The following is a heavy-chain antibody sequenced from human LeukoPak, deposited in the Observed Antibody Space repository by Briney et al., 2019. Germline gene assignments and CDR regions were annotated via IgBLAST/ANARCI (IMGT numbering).Heavy chain of an antibody. CDR3: ARGLSWIDR. J-gene: IGHJ5*02. Sequence: GGSLRLSCAASGFTFSDYYMSWIRQAPGKGLEDISYISNSGSSIFYPDSVKGRFTNSKDNAETSLFLQMNSLRAEDSAVYYCARGLSWIDRWGQGTLVTVSS. D-gene: IGHD3-16*02. V-gene: IGHV3-11*04. CDR1: GFTFSDYY. CDR2: ISNSGSSI.